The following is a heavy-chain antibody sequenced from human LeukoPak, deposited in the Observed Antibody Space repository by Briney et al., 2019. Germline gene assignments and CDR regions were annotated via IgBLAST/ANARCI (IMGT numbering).Heavy chain of an antibody. V-gene: IGHV3-30*02. D-gene: IGHD6-13*01. CDR3: ASGIAAAGYYMDV. CDR1: GFTFSSYG. CDR2: IRYDESNK. Sequence: PGGSLRLSCAASGFTFSSYGMHWVRQAPGKGLGWVAFIRYDESNKYYADSVKGRFTISRDNSKNTLYLQMNSLRAEDTAVYYCASGIAAAGYYMDVWGKGTTVTVSS. J-gene: IGHJ6*03.